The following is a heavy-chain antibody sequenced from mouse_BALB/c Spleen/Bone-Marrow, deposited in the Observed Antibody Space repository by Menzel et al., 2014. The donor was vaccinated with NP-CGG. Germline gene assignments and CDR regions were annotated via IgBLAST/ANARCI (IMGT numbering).Heavy chain of an antibody. V-gene: IGHV1-9*01. CDR3: ARRRKLLRLRDY. Sequence: QVQLQQSGAELMRPGASVKISCKATGYTFSSYWIEWVKQRPGHGLEWIGEILPGSGSTNYNEKFKGKATFTADTSSNTAYMQLSSLTSEDSAVYYCARRRKLLRLRDYWGRGTTLTVSS. CDR1: GYTFSSYW. CDR2: ILPGSGST. J-gene: IGHJ2*01. D-gene: IGHD1-2*01.